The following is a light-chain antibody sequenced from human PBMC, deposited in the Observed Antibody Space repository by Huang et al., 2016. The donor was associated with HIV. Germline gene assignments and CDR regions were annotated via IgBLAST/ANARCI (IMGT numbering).Light chain of an antibody. Sequence: DIQMTQSPSTLSASVGDRVTITCRASQSISSWLAWYQQKPGKAPKILIYKASSLESEVPSRFSGSGSWTEFTLTISSLQPDDFATYYCQQYNSYPYTFGQGTKLEIK. CDR1: QSISSW. CDR3: QQYNSYPYT. CDR2: KAS. V-gene: IGKV1-5*03. J-gene: IGKJ2*01.